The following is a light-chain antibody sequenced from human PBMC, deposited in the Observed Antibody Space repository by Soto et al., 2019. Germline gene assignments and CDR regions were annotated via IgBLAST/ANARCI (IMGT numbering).Light chain of an antibody. CDR2: EGD. CDR1: SSDVGSYNL. V-gene: IGLV2-14*02. CDR3: SSYTSSSTLV. Sequence: QSVLTQPASVSGSSGQSITISCTGTSSDVGSYNLVSWHQQHPGKAPKLIIYEGDKRPSGVSNRFSGSKSGNTASLIISGLQAEDEADYYCSSYTSSSTLVFGGGTKVTVL. J-gene: IGLJ2*01.